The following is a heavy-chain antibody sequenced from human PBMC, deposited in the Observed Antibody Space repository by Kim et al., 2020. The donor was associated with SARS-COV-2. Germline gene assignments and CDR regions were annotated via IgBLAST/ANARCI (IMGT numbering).Heavy chain of an antibody. CDR1: GFTFSSYG. V-gene: IGHV3-30*18. Sequence: GGSLRLSCAASGFTFSSYGMHWVRQAPGKGLEWVAVISYDGSNKYYADSVKGRFTISRDNSKNTLYLQMNSLRAEDTAVYYCAKESGSGSYYAWTYYYYGMDLWGQETTLTVAS. J-gene: IGHJ6*02. CDR3: AKESGSGSYYAWTYYYYGMDL. CDR2: ISYDGSNK. D-gene: IGHD3-10*01.